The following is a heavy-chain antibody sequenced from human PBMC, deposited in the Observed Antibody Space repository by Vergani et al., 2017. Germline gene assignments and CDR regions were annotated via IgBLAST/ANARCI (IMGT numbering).Heavy chain of an antibody. CDR3: ARRIVGAYFDY. J-gene: IGHJ4*02. D-gene: IGHD1-26*01. V-gene: IGHV4-34*01. Sequence: QVQLQQWGAGLLKPSETLSLICAVYGGSFSGYYWSWIRQPPGKGLEWIGEINHSGSTNYNPSLKSRVTISVDTSKNQFSLKLSSVTAADTAVYYCARRIVGAYFDYWGQGTLVTVSS. CDR1: GGSFSGYY. CDR2: INHSGST.